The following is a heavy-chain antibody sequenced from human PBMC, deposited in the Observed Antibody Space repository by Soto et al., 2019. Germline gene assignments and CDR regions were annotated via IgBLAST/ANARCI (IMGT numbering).Heavy chain of an antibody. Sequence: GGSLRHSCAASGLTFSGSAMRWVRQATGKGLEWIGRIKSKANSYATAYAESLKGRFTISRDDSKNTAYLHVNSLKTEDTAMYYCTGFPSPIGPQNGGRETLVTVSS. V-gene: IGHV3-73*01. CDR2: IKSKANSYAT. CDR3: TGFPSPIGPQN. J-gene: IGHJ4*02. CDR1: GLTFSGSA.